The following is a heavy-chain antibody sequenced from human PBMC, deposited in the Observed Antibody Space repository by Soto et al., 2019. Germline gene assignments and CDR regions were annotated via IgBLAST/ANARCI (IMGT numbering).Heavy chain of an antibody. CDR2: INHSGST. D-gene: IGHD6-13*01. Sequence: SETLSLTCAVYGGSFSGYYWSWIRQPPGKGLEWIGEINHSGSTNYNPSLKSRVTISVDTSKNQFSLKLSSVTAADTAVYYCARGQGIAAAGTRYYLDYWGQGTLVTVSS. J-gene: IGHJ4*02. CDR1: GGSFSGYY. V-gene: IGHV4-34*01. CDR3: ARGQGIAAAGTRYYLDY.